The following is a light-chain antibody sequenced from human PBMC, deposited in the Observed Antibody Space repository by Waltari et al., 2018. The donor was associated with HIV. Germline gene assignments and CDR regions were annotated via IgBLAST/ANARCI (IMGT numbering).Light chain of an antibody. CDR1: QSISTW. J-gene: IGKJ1*01. CDR2: KAS. Sequence: DIQMTQSPSTLSASVGDRVTLSCRASQSISTWLSWYQQKPGKAPKLLIHKASSLEPGVSSRFSGSGSGTEFVLTISSLRTEDFATYYCLQYSDHSWTFGQGTKV. CDR3: LQYSDHSWT. V-gene: IGKV1-5*03.